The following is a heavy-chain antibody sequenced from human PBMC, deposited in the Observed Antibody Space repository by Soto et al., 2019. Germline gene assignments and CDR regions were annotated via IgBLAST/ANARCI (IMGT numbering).Heavy chain of an antibody. CDR3: ARAQLCYESSGHYSEYAFDI. CDR2: IYYIGST. CDR1: GGSISSGAYY. D-gene: IGHD3-22*01. Sequence: QVQLQESGPGLVKPSQTLSLTCTVSGGSISSGAYYWSWVRQHPGKGLEWIGYIYYIGSTYYSPSLKSRVTILVDTSENQFSLKLSSVTAADTAVYYCARAQLCYESSGHYSEYAFDIWGQGTMVTVSS. J-gene: IGHJ3*02. V-gene: IGHV4-31*03.